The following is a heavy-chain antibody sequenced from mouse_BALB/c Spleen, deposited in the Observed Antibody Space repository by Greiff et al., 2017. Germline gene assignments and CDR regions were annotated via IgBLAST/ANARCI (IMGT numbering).Heavy chain of an antibody. V-gene: IGHV1-9*01. J-gene: IGHJ3*01. D-gene: IGHD2-4*01. CDR3: ARYDYDGRWFAY. CDR1: GYTFSSYW. Sequence: VQLQQSGAELMKPGASVKISCKATGYTFSSYWIEWVRQRPGHGLEWIGEILPGSGSTNYNEKFKGKATFTADTSSNTAYMQLSSLTSEDSAVYYCARYDYDGRWFAYWGQGTLVTVSA. CDR2: ILPGSGST.